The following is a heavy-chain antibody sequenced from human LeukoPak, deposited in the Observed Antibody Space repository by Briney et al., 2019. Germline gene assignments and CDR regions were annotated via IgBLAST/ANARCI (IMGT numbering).Heavy chain of an antibody. J-gene: IGHJ4*02. V-gene: IGHV4-61*02. Sequence: SQTLSLTCTVSGGSISSGSYYWSWIRQPAGKGLEWIGRIYTSGSTNYNPSLKSRVTISVDTSKNQFSLKLSSVTAADTAVYYCARGIAARLRVFDYWGQGTLVTVSS. CDR2: IYTSGST. CDR3: ARGIAARLRVFDY. D-gene: IGHD6-6*01. CDR1: GGSISSGSYY.